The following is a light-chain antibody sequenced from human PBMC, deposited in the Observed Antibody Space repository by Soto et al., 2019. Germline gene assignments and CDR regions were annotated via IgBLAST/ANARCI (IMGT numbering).Light chain of an antibody. CDR2: EVS. J-gene: IGLJ1*01. CDR1: SSDVGGYNY. V-gene: IGLV2-14*01. Sequence: QSALTQPASVSGSPGQSITISCTGTSSDVGGYNYVSWYQQRPGKAPKLMISEVSNRPSGVSNRFSGSKSGNTASLTISGLQDEDEADYYCSSYTSSSTLYVFGTGTKVTVL. CDR3: SSYTSSSTLYV.